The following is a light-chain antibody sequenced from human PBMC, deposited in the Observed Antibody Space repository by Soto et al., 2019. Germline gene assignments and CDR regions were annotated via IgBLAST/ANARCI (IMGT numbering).Light chain of an antibody. CDR1: QSISTF. V-gene: IGKV1-39*01. J-gene: IGKJ5*01. CDR3: QQSYNTPPIT. CDR2: AAS. Sequence: DIQMTQSPSSLSASVGDRVTITCRASQSISTFLNWYQQKPGKAPKLLIYAASNLQSGVPSRFSGGGSGTDFTLTISTLQPADFATYYCQQSYNTPPITSGHGTRLEIK.